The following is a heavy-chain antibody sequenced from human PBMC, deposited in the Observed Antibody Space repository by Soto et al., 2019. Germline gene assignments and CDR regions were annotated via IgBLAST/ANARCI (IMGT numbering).Heavy chain of an antibody. D-gene: IGHD2-8*01. J-gene: IGHJ5*02. CDR1: GGSISSGGYY. Sequence: SETLSLTCTVSGGSISSGGYYWSWIRQHPGKGLEWIGYIYYSGSTYYNPSLKSRVTISVDTSKNQFSLKLSSVTAADTAVYYCARTIYDLMVYSSLPNWFDPWGQGTLVTVSS. CDR2: IYYSGST. V-gene: IGHV4-31*03. CDR3: ARTIYDLMVYSSLPNWFDP.